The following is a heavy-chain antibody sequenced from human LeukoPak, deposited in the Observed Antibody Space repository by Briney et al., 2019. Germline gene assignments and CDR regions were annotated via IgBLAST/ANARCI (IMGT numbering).Heavy chain of an antibody. CDR3: ARERSGYAVDY. CDR2: IYYSGST. D-gene: IGHD3-3*01. Sequence: SETLSLTCTVSGGSISSYYWSWIRQPPGKGLEWIGYIYYSGSTNYNPSLKSRVTISVDTSKNQFSLKLSSVTAADTAVYYCARERSGYAVDYWGQGTLVTVSS. J-gene: IGHJ4*02. CDR1: GGSISSYY. V-gene: IGHV4-59*01.